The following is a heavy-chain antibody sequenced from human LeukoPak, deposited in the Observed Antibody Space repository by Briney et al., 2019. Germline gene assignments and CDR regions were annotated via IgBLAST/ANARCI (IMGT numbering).Heavy chain of an antibody. CDR1: GFTFSSYW. J-gene: IGHJ4*02. CDR3: AKGRTEGGTLALDY. CDR2: INSDGSNT. Sequence: PGGSLRLSCAASGFTFSSYWMHWVRQAPGKGLVWVSRINSDGSNTRYADSVKGRFTISRDNAENTLYLQMNSLRAEDTAVYYCAKGRTEGGTLALDYWGQGTLVTVSS. D-gene: IGHD6-19*01. V-gene: IGHV3-74*01.